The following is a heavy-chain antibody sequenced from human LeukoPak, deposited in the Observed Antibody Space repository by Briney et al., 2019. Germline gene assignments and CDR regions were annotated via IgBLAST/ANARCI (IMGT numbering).Heavy chain of an antibody. CDR2: IFHSGST. D-gene: IGHD6-19*01. CDR1: GYSISSGYY. Sequence: SETLFLTCTVSGYSISSGYYWGWIRQPPGKGLEWIGIIFHSGSTYYNPSLKSRVTISIDTSKNQFSLKLSSVTAADTAVYYCAAESERWLVRSWGQGTLVTVSS. CDR3: AAESERWLVRS. J-gene: IGHJ4*02. V-gene: IGHV4-38-2*02.